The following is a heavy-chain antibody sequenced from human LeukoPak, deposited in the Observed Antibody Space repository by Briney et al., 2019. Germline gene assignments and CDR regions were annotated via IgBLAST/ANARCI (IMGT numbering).Heavy chain of an antibody. D-gene: IGHD2-8*01. J-gene: IGHJ6*02. V-gene: IGHV4-59*01. CDR3: ARDYPVSRKYCTNGVCYIDYYYGMDV. CDR1: GVSINSYY. Sequence: SGTLSLTCTVSGVSINSYYWSWIRQPPGKGLEWIGYIYYSGSTNYNPSLKSRVTISVDTSKNQFSLKLSSVTAADTAVYYCARDYPVSRKYCTNGVCYIDYYYGMDVWGQGTTITVSS. CDR2: IYYSGST.